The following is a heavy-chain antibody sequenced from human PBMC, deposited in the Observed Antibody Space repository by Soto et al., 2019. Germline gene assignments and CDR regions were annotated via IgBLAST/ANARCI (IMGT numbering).Heavy chain of an antibody. Sequence: GGSLRLSCAASGFTFSGYAMSWVRQAPGKGLEWVSAISGSGGSTYYADSVKGRFTISRDNSKNTLYLQMNSLRAEDTAVYYCAKDSSSNPRYYYYMDVWGKGTTVTVSS. CDR3: AKDSSSNPRYYYYMDV. J-gene: IGHJ6*03. V-gene: IGHV3-23*01. CDR1: GFTFSGYA. CDR2: ISGSGGST.